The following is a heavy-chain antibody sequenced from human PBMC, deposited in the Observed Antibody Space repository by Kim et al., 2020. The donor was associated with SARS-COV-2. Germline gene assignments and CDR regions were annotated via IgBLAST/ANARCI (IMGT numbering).Heavy chain of an antibody. J-gene: IGHJ4*02. V-gene: IGHV1-8*01. CDR3: ARGRGPLDY. CDR2: T. Sequence: TGYARKFQGRVTMTRNTSKSTAYMVLSSLRSEDTAVYYCARGRGPLDYWGQGTLVTVSS.